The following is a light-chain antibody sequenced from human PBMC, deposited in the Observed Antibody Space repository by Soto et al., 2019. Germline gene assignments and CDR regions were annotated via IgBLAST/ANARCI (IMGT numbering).Light chain of an antibody. V-gene: IGKV3-20*01. J-gene: IGKJ3*01. CDR2: GAS. Sequence: EIVLTQSPGTLSLSPGERATLSCRASQSVSSSYLAWYQQKPGQAPRLLIYGASSMATGIPDRFSGSGSGTDFTLTISRLEPEDFAVYYCQQYGSSLPIFTFGPGTKVDIK. CDR1: QSVSSSY. CDR3: QQYGSSLPIFT.